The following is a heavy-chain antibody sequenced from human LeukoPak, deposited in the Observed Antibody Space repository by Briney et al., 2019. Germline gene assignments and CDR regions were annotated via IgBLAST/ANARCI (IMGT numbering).Heavy chain of an antibody. CDR2: INHSGST. D-gene: IGHD3-16*02. V-gene: IGHV4-34*01. Sequence: SETLSLTCTVSGGSISSYYWSWIRQPPGKGLEWIGEINHSGSTNYNPSLKSRVTISVDTSKNQFSLKLSSVTAADTAVYYCARRSSGSYRYYYYYMDVWGKGTTVTISS. J-gene: IGHJ6*03. CDR3: ARRSSGSYRYYYYYMDV. CDR1: GGSISSYY.